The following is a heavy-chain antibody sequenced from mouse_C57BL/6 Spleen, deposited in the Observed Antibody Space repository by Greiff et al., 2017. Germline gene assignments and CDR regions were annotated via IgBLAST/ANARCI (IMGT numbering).Heavy chain of an antibody. Sequence: ESGPGLVKPSQSLSLTCSVTGYSITSGYYWNWIRQFPGNKLEWMGYISYDGSNNYNPSLKNRISITRDTSKNQFFLKLNSVTTEDTATYYCARAGLAFAYWGQGTLVTVSA. CDR2: ISYDGSN. CDR1: GYSITSGYY. CDR3: ARAGLAFAY. J-gene: IGHJ3*01. V-gene: IGHV3-6*01. D-gene: IGHD4-1*01.